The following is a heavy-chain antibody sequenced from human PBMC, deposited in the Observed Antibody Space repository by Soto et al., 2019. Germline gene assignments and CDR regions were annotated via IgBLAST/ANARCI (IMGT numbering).Heavy chain of an antibody. J-gene: IGHJ3*02. D-gene: IGHD2-21*02. CDR3: AKVWQGSTVVTPRDAFDI. CDR2: INGGGGNT. V-gene: IGHV3-23*01. CDR1: GFTFSNYA. Sequence: GGSLRLSCTASGFTFSNYAMSWVRQAPGKGLEWVSSINGGGGNTYYADSVKGRFTISRDNSKNTLYLQMNSLRAEDTAVYYCAKVWQGSTVVTPRDAFDIWGQGTMVTVSS.